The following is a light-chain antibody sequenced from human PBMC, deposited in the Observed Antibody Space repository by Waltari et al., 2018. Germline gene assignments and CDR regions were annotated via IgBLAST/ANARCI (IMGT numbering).Light chain of an antibody. CDR2: SND. J-gene: IGLJ2*01. Sequence: QSVLTQPPSASGTPGQRAIIHCSGSSSNIGSNNENCYQKLPGRAPKATIFSNDQWPSGVPARFTGSKSGTAASLAISGLQSEDEAEYYCATWDDSLNAVVFGGGTKLTVL. V-gene: IGLV1-44*01. CDR1: SSNIGSNN. CDR3: ATWDDSLNAVV.